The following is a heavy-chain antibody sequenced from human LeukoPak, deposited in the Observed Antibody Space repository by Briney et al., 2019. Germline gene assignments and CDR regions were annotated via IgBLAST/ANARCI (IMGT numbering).Heavy chain of an antibody. V-gene: IGHV3-23*01. CDR3: AKTLRYSGYDWSDYYYYYGMDV. CDR2: ISGSGGST. CDR1: GFTFSSYA. D-gene: IGHD5-12*01. J-gene: IGHJ6*02. Sequence: GGSLRLSCAASGFTFSSYAMSWVRQAPGKGLEWVSAISGSGGSTYYADSVKGRFTISRDNSKNTLYLQMNSLRAEDTAVYYCAKTLRYSGYDWSDYYYYYGMDVWGQGTTVTVSS.